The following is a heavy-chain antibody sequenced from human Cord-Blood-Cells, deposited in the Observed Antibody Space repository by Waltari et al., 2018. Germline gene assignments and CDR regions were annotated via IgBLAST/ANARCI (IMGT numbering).Heavy chain of an antibody. CDR1: GGSFSGYY. CDR3: ARGLSNWFDP. Sequence: QVQLQQWGAGLLKPSETLSLTCAVYGGSFSGYYWSWIRQPPGKGLEWIGEINHSGSTNYNPSLKSRVTISVDTSKNQFSLKLSSVTDADTAVYYCARGLSNWFDPWGQGTLVTVSS. CDR2: INHSGST. J-gene: IGHJ5*02. V-gene: IGHV4-34*01.